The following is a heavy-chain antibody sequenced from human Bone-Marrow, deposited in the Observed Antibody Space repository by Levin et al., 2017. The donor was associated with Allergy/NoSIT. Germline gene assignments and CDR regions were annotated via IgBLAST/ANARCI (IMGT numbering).Heavy chain of an antibody. CDR3: AMDLSSIYTLWSGYLDY. Sequence: PGGSLRLSCTASGFNFDDHAMHWVRQVPGKGLEWISGINWNSVDICYADSVKRRFAVSRDNAKNSLYLQMDNLRAEDTAFYYCAMDLSSIYTLWSGYLDYWGHGTLVAVSS. V-gene: IGHV3-9*01. D-gene: IGHD3-3*01. J-gene: IGHJ4*01. CDR2: INWNSVDI. CDR1: GFNFDDHA.